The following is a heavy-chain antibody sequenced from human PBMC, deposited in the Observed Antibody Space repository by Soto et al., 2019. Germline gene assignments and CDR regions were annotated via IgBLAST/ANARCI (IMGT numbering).Heavy chain of an antibody. D-gene: IGHD3-9*01. J-gene: IGHJ4*02. V-gene: IGHV3-23*01. Sequence: EVQLLESGGGLVQPGGSLRLSCAASGFIFSSYSMSWVRQAPGKGLEWVAAISGSGHNTYYADSVKGRFAISRDNSQSTVSLQMNSLRAEDSAIYYCAKGRGFDSRAMLPDHWGQGTQATVSS. CDR1: GFIFSSYS. CDR2: ISGSGHNT. CDR3: AKGRGFDSRAMLPDH.